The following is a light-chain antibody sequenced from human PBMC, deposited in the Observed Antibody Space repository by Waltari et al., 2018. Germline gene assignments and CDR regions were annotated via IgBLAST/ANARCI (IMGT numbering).Light chain of an antibody. J-gene: IGLJ3*02. CDR3: QSHDSASTVL. Sequence: QSILTQPPSVSGAPGQRVTISCTGSSSNIGSYYVQWYQQLPGTAPKVLIYENNKRPSGLSDRFSGSQSGSSASLTITGLQSADEADYYCQSHDSASTVLFGGGTRLTVL. CDR1: SSNIGSYY. V-gene: IGLV1-40*01. CDR2: ENN.